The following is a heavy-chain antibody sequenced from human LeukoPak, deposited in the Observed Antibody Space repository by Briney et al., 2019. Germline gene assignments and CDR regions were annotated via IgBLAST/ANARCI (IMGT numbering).Heavy chain of an antibody. Sequence: PGGSLRLSCAASGFTFSSYSMNWVRQAPGKGLEWVSSISSSSYIYYADSVKGRFTISRDNAKNSLYLQMNSLRAEDTAVYYCARGGGVVTAIFGGQGTLVTVSS. J-gene: IGHJ4*02. CDR2: ISSSSYI. D-gene: IGHD2-21*02. V-gene: IGHV3-21*01. CDR1: GFTFSSYS. CDR3: ARGGGVVTAIF.